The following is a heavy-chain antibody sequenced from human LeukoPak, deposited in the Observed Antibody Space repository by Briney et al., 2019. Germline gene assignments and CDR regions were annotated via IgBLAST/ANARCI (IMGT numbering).Heavy chain of an antibody. CDR1: GYTFTSYA. Sequence: GASVKVSCKASGYTFTSYAMNWVRQAPGQGLEWMGWINTNTGNPTYAQGFTGRFVFSLDTSVSTAYPQICSLKAEDTAVYYCARDRYYGSGSYLSTPTQYFQHWGQGTLVTVSS. D-gene: IGHD3-10*01. CDR3: ARDRYYGSGSYLSTPTQYFQH. J-gene: IGHJ1*01. V-gene: IGHV7-4-1*01. CDR2: INTNTGNP.